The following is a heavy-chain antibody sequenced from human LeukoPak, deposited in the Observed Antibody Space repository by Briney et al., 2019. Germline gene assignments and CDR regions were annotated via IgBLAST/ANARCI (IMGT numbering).Heavy chain of an antibody. V-gene: IGHV4-39*01. CDR3: ARGDYDFWSGLPGSPSDY. J-gene: IGHJ4*02. Sequence: SETLSLTCTVSGGSISNSTYYWGWIRQPPGKGLEWIGSIYYSGNIYYNPSLKSRVTISADTSKNQLSLKLSSVTAADTAVYYCARGDYDFWSGLPGSPSDYWGQGTLVTVSS. CDR1: GGSISNSTYY. D-gene: IGHD3-3*01. CDR2: IYYSGNI.